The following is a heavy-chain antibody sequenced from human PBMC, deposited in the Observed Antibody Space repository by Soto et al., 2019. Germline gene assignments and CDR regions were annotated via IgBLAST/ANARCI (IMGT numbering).Heavy chain of an antibody. D-gene: IGHD1-26*01. CDR3: AHSPFPTGRSRGAFDY. Sequence: QITLKESGPTLVKPTQTLTLTCTFSGFSLSTSGVGVGWIRQPPGKALEWLALIYWDDDKRYSPSLKSRRTITMATSKSQVVLTMTNMDPVDTATYYCAHSPFPTGRSRGAFDYWGQGTLVTVSS. J-gene: IGHJ4*02. CDR1: GFSLSTSGVG. V-gene: IGHV2-5*02. CDR2: IYWDDDK.